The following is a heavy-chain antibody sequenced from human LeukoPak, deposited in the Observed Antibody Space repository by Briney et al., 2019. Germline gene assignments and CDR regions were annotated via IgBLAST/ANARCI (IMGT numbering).Heavy chain of an antibody. Sequence: GASVKVSCKASGGTLSSYAISWVRQAPGQGLEWMGRIIPILGIANYAQKFQGRVTITADKSTSTAYMELSSLRSEDTAVYYCARVGYGGGFDYWSQGTLVTVSS. CDR1: GGTLSSYA. CDR2: IIPILGIA. J-gene: IGHJ4*02. V-gene: IGHV1-69*04. D-gene: IGHD4-23*01. CDR3: ARVGYGGGFDY.